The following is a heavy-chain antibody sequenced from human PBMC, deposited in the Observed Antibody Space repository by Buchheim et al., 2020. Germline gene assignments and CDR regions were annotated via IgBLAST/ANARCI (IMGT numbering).Heavy chain of an antibody. CDR1: GFTFSSYA. J-gene: IGHJ4*02. V-gene: IGHV3-23*01. Sequence: EVQLLESGGGLVQPGGSLRLSCAASGFTFSSYAMSWVRQAPGKGLEWVSAISGSGGSTYYADSVKGRFTISRDNSKTTLYLPMNSLRAEDTAVYYCAKEKRGHDSSGYYYEFDYWGQGTL. CDR3: AKEKRGHDSSGYYYEFDY. CDR2: ISGSGGST. D-gene: IGHD3-22*01.